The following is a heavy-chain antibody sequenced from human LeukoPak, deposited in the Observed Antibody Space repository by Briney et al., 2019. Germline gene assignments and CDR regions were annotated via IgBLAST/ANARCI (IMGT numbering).Heavy chain of an antibody. D-gene: IGHD5-18*01. CDR1: GYSISSGYY. CDR2: IYHSGST. Sequence: SETLSLTCTVSGYSISSGYYWGWIRQPPGKGLEWIGSIYHSGSTYYNPSLKSRVTISVDTSKNQFSLKLSSVTAADTAVYYCARERGYTGGFDYWGRGTLVTVSS. J-gene: IGHJ4*02. CDR3: ARERGYTGGFDY. V-gene: IGHV4-38-2*02.